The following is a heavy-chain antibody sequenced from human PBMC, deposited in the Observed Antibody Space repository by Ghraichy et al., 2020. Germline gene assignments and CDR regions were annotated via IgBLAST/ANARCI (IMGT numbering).Heavy chain of an antibody. V-gene: IGHV3-74*01. D-gene: IGHD1-1*01. CDR3: ARVLHNWNDCLDS. CDR1: GFTFSTYW. CDR2: IADDGTGT. J-gene: IGHJ4*02. Sequence: GGSLRLSCAASGFTFSTYWMHWVRQAPGKGLVWVSRIADDGTGTSYADSVKGRFTISRDNAKNTLYLQMNTLRAEDSAVYYCARVLHNWNDCLDSWGQGTLVTVSS.